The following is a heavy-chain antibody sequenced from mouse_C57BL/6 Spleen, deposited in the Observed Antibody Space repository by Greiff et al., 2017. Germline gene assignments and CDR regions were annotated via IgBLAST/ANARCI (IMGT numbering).Heavy chain of an antibody. D-gene: IGHD1-1*01. CDR2: INPSSGYT. V-gene: IGHV1-7*01. Sequence: QVQLKESGAELAKPGASVKLSCTASGYTFTSSWMHWVKQRPGQGLEWIGYINPSSGYTKYNQKFKDKATLTADKSSSTAYMQLSSLPYEDSAVYYCARETVISTGVEGDYWSQGTTLTVSS. J-gene: IGHJ2*01. CDR1: GYTFTSSW. CDR3: ARETVISTGVEGDY.